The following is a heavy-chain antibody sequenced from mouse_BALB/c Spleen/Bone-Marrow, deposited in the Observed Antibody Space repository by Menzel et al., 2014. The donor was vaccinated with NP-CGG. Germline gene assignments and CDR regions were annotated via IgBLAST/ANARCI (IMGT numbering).Heavy chain of an antibody. CDR1: GFNIKDTY. Sequence: VQLQQSGAELVKPGVSVKLSCTASGFNIKDTYMHWVKQRPEQGLEWIGRIDPANGNTKYDPKFQGKATITADTSSNTACLQLSSLTSEDPAVYYCASYYYGSSGFAYWGQGTLVTVSA. D-gene: IGHD1-1*01. CDR2: IDPANGNT. CDR3: ASYYYGSSGFAY. V-gene: IGHV14-3*02. J-gene: IGHJ3*01.